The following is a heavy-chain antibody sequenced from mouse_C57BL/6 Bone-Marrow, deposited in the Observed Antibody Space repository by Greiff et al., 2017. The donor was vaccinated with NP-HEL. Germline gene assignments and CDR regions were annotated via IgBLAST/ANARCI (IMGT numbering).Heavy chain of an antibody. D-gene: IGHD1-1*01. J-gene: IGHJ4*01. CDR3: ARFYYGPHYYAMDY. CDR1: GYTFTSYW. Sequence: QVQLQQSGAELVKPGASVKLSCKASGYTFTSYWMHWVKQRPGQGLEWIGMIHPNSGSTNYNEKFKSKATLTVDKSSSTAYMQLSSLTSEDSAVYHCARFYYGPHYYAMDYWGQGTSVTVSS. V-gene: IGHV1-64*01. CDR2: IHPNSGST.